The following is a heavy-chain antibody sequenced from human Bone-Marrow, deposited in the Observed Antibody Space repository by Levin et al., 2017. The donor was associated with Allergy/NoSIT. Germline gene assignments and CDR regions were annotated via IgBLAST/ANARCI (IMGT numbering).Heavy chain of an antibody. J-gene: IGHJ3*02. CDR1: GFTFGSYA. D-gene: IGHD3-9*01. CDR2: ISGGGST. V-gene: IGHV3-23*01. Sequence: SCAASGFTFGSYAMSWVRQAPGKGLEWVSAISGGGSTYYADSVKGRFTISRDNSKSTLYLQMNSLRAEDTAVYYCAKGGWGYFDQDAFDIWGQGTMVTVSA. CDR3: AKGGWGYFDQDAFDI.